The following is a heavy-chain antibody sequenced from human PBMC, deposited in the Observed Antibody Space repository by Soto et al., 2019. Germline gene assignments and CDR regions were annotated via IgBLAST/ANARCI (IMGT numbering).Heavy chain of an antibody. CDR3: ARGGLHPVRSGYYGMDV. V-gene: IGHV1-18*04. D-gene: IGHD4-4*01. Sequence: ASVKVSCKASGYTFTSYGISWMRQAPGQGLEWMGWISAYNGNTNYAQKLQGRVTMTTDTSTSTAYMELRSLRSDDTAVYYCARGGLHPVRSGYYGMDVWGQGXTVTVYS. CDR1: GYTFTSYG. CDR2: ISAYNGNT. J-gene: IGHJ6*02.